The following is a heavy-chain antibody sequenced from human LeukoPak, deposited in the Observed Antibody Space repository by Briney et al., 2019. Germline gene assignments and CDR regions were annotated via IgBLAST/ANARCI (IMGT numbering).Heavy chain of an antibody. Sequence: KTSETLSLTCAVYGGSFSGYYWSWIRQPPGKGLEWIGEINHSGSTNYNPSLKSRVTISVDTSKNQFSLKLSSVTAADTAVYYCARKGIAARRGWSYYYYYMDVWGKGTTVTVSS. D-gene: IGHD6-6*01. CDR3: ARKGIAARRGWSYYYYYMDV. CDR2: INHSGST. J-gene: IGHJ6*03. CDR1: GGSFSGYY. V-gene: IGHV4-34*01.